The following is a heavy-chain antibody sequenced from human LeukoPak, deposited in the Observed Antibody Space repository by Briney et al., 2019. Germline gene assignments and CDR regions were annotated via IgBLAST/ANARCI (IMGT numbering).Heavy chain of an antibody. CDR1: GGSFSGYY. V-gene: IGHV4-34*01. J-gene: IGHJ4*02. Sequence: SETPSHTCAVYGGSFSGYYWSWIRQPPGKGLEWIGEINHSGSTNYNPSLKSRVTISGDTSKKQFSLKLSSVTAADTAVYYCARGPQTYYDILTGLSFWGQGTLVTVSS. CDR3: ARGPQTYYDILTGLSF. D-gene: IGHD3-9*01. CDR2: INHSGST.